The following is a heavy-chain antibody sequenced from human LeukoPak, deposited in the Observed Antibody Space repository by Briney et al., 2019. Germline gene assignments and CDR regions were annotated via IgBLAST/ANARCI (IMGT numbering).Heavy chain of an antibody. Sequence: PGGSLRLSCAASGFTFSSYEMNWVRQAPGKGLEWVSYILNSGTTTYYADSVKGRFTISRDNAKKSLYLQMNSLRAEDTGVYYCAREIAESGHWYFDLWGRGTLVTVSS. J-gene: IGHJ2*01. CDR2: ILNSGTTT. D-gene: IGHD3-3*01. CDR1: GFTFSSYE. CDR3: AREIAESGHWYFDL. V-gene: IGHV3-48*03.